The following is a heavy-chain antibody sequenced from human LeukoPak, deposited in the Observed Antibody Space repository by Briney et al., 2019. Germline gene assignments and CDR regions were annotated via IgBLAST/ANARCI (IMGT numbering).Heavy chain of an antibody. CDR3: ARADVYGDLAGY. CDR2: ISSSSSYI. Sequence: PGGSLRLSCAASGFTFSGHWMHWVRQAPGKGLEWVSSISSSSSYIYYADSVKGRFTISRDNAKNSLYLQMNSLRAEDTAVYYCARADVYGDLAGYWGQGTLVTVSS. D-gene: IGHD4-17*01. V-gene: IGHV3-21*01. CDR1: GFTFSGHW. J-gene: IGHJ4*02.